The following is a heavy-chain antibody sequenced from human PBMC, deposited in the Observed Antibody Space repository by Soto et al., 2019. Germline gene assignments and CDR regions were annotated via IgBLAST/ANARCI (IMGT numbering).Heavy chain of an antibody. CDR3: PREIQQQLVYWVDT. J-gene: IGHJ5*02. CDR2: IWYDGSNK. V-gene: IGHV3-33*01. CDR1: GFTFSRYG. D-gene: IGHD6-13*01. Sequence: GGSLRLSCAASGFTFSRYGMHWVRQAPGKGLERVAVIWYDGSNKYYADSVKGRFTISRDNSKNTLYLQMNSLRAEYTAVYYCPREIQQQLVYWVDTWGQGTLVTVSS.